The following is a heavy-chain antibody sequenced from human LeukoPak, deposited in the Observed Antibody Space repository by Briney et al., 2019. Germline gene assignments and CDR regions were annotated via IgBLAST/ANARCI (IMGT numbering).Heavy chain of an antibody. V-gene: IGHV3-74*01. Sequence: GGSLRLSCAASGFSFSSHWMHWVRQVPGKGLVWVSRINQDGSNTFYADSVKGRFTTSRDNAKNTLYLQMNSLRAEDTAVYYCARDLLYNNSPGLEYWGQGTLVTVSS. J-gene: IGHJ4*02. CDR2: INQDGSNT. CDR3: ARDLLYNNSPGLEY. D-gene: IGHD3-10*01. CDR1: GFSFSSHW.